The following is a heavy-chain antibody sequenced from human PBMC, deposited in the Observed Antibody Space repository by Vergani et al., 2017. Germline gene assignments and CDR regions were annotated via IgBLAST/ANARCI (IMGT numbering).Heavy chain of an antibody. D-gene: IGHD1-7*01. V-gene: IGHV2-5*04. CDR1: GFSLNTRGVS. J-gene: IGHJ6*03. CDR3: VYRKTECGTTGCFYPFYYYYYMDV. CDR2: IYWNDDQ. Sequence: QITLKESGPTLVKPTQTLTLTCTFSGFSLNTRGVSVAWIRQPPGKALDWLALIYWNDDQHYSQSLNNRVTITKDTSKNKVVLTMTNMDYVDTGTYYCVYRKTECGTTGCFYPFYYYYYMDVWGKGTTVTVSS.